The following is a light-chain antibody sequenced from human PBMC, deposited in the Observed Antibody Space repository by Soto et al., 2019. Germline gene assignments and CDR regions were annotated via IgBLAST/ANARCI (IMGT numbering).Light chain of an antibody. Sequence: IQMTQSPSSLSASVGDRVTITCRASQSISSYLNWYQQKPGKAPKLLIYAASSLQSGVPSRFSGSGSGTDFTLTISSLQPEDFATYYCQQSYSTREWTFGQGTKVDIK. CDR3: QQSYSTREWT. J-gene: IGKJ1*01. CDR2: AAS. CDR1: QSISSY. V-gene: IGKV1-39*01.